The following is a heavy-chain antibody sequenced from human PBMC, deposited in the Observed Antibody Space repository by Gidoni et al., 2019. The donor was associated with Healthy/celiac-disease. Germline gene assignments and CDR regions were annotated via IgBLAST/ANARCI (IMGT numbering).Heavy chain of an antibody. CDR3: ARSLPGVHYGDHGGFDY. J-gene: IGHJ4*02. Sequence: QVQLQESGPGLVKPSGTLSLTCAVSGGSISSSNWWSWVRQPPGKGLEWIGEIYHSGSTNYNPSRNSRVTISVDKSKNQFSLKLSSVTASDTAVYDCARSLPGVHYGDHGGFDYWGQGTLVTVSS. CDR2: IYHSGST. D-gene: IGHD4-17*01. CDR1: GGSISSSNW. V-gene: IGHV4-4*02.